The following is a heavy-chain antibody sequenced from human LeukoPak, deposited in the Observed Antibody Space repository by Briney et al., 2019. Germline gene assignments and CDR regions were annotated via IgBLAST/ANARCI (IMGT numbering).Heavy chain of an antibody. CDR1: GYTFTGYY. CDR2: IIPILGIA. J-gene: IGHJ2*01. CDR3: ARSDYGDYDWYFDL. Sequence: SVKVSCKASGYTFTGYYMHWVRQAPGQGLEWMGRIIPILGIANYAQKFQGRVTITADKSTSTAYMELSSLRSEDTAVYYCARSDYGDYDWYFDLWGRGTLVTVSS. D-gene: IGHD4-17*01. V-gene: IGHV1-69*02.